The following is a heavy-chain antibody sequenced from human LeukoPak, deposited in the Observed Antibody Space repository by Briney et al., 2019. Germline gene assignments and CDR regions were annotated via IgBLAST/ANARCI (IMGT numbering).Heavy chain of an antibody. D-gene: IGHD3-3*01. CDR2: IYYSGST. J-gene: IGHJ5*02. CDR3: ARDRGFWSGFHLNWFDP. Sequence: SETLSLTCTVSGGSISSYYWSWIRQPPGKGLEWIGYIYYSGSTNYNPSLKSRVTISVDTSKNQFSLKLSSVTAADTAVYYCARDRGFWSGFHLNWFDPWDQGTLVTVSS. CDR1: GGSISSYY. V-gene: IGHV4-59*01.